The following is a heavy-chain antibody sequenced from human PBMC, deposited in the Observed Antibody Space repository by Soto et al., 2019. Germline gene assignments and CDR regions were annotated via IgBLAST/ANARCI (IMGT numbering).Heavy chain of an antibody. CDR1: GGSMRNYF. CDR3: AAGEASSRNLAPYYLDF. V-gene: IGHV4-59*01. Sequence: SESLSLTCTVSGGSMRNYFWTWIRQPPGKGLEWIGYIHYSGTTSFFPSYNPSLRSRVTISEDTSKNQFSLKLLSVTTADTAVYFCAAGEASSRNLAPYYLDFWGQGTLVTVSS. D-gene: IGHD6-13*01. J-gene: IGHJ4*02. CDR2: IHYSGTT.